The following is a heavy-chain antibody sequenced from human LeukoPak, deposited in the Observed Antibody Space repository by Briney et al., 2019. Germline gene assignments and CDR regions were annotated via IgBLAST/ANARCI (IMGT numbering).Heavy chain of an antibody. CDR2: ISYSGGT. CDR3: ASQTTVTTSWYFDL. V-gene: IGHV4-31*03. CDR1: GGSICSGDYY. Sequence: SQTLSLTCTVSGGSICSGDYYWSWIRQHPVKGLEWIGYISYSGGTYYNPSLKSRVTISVDTSKNQFSLKLTSVTAADTAVYYCASQTTVTTSWYFDLWGRGTLVTVSS. D-gene: IGHD4-17*01. J-gene: IGHJ2*01.